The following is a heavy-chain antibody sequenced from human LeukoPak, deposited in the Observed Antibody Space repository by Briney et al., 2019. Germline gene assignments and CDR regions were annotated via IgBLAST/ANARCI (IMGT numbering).Heavy chain of an antibody. V-gene: IGHV1-69*13. Sequence: ASVKVSCKASGGTFISYAISWVRQAPGQGLEWMGGIIPIFGTANYAQKFQGRVTITADESTSTAYMELSSLRSEDTAVYYCARVHYDSSGSGKYYYGMDVWGQGTTVTVSS. CDR1: GGTFISYA. CDR2: IIPIFGTA. D-gene: IGHD3-22*01. J-gene: IGHJ6*02. CDR3: ARVHYDSSGSGKYYYGMDV.